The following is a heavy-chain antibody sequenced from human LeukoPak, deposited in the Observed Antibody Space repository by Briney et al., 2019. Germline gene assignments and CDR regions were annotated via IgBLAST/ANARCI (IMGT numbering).Heavy chain of an antibody. J-gene: IGHJ4*02. CDR3: ARGEWELLLDY. D-gene: IGHD1-26*01. CDR2: IYYSGST. CDR1: GGSISSYY. V-gene: IGHV4-59*01. Sequence: SETLSLTCTVSGGSISSYYWSWIRQPPGKGLGWIGYIYYSGSTNYNPSLKSRVTISVDTSKNQFSLKLSSVTAADTAVYYCARGEWELLLDYWGQGTLVTVSS.